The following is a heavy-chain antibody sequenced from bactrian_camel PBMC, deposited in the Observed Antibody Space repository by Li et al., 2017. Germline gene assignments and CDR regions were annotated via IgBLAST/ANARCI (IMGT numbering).Heavy chain of an antibody. CDR2: IGPGGP. D-gene: IGHD1*01. J-gene: IGHJ4*01. V-gene: IGHV3S53*01. CDR1: GYTIGMHC. CDR3: AADVRWGCVTLRHGYSY. Sequence: HVQLVESGGGSVQLGGSLRLSCAYSGYTIGMHCMGWFRQAPGEEREEVAGIGPGGPHYAESVKGRFTISKDNADNTLYLQMNSLKPEDTAMYYCAADVRWGCVTLRHGYSYWGQGTQVTVS.